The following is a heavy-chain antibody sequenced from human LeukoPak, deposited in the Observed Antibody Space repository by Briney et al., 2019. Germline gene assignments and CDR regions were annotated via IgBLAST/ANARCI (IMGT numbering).Heavy chain of an antibody. D-gene: IGHD3-10*01. CDR2: FDHENDET. Sequence: ASVKVSCKVSGYTLSGLSMYWVRQGPGKGLEWMGSFDHENDETTYAQKFQGRISMTEDGTTQTAYMELRNLRSEDTAVYYCGTDGSGRYSVDCWGQGTLVSVSS. J-gene: IGHJ4*02. CDR3: GTDGSGRYSVDC. CDR1: GYTLSGLS. V-gene: IGHV1-24*01.